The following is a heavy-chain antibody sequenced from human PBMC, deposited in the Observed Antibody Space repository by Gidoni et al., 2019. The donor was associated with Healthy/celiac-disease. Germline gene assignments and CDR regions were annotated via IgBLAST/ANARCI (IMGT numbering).Heavy chain of an antibody. CDR1: GLTFSSYA. CDR3: AKEGILEWLFPY. V-gene: IGHV3-23*01. D-gene: IGHD3-3*01. J-gene: IGHJ4*02. CDR2: ISGSGGST. Sequence: EVQLLASGGGLVQPGGYLRLSCAASGLTFSSYAMSWVRQAPGKGLEWVSAISGSGGSTYYADSVKGRFTISRDNSKNTLYLQMNSLRAEDTAVYYCAKEGILEWLFPYWGQGTLVTVSS.